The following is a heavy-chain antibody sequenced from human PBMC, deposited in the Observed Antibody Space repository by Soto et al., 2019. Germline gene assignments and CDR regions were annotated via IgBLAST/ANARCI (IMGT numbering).Heavy chain of an antibody. CDR2: INHRGSA. CDR1: CESFIGYY. Sequence: QVHLQQWGAGLLKPSETLSLTCAVYCESFIGYYWTWIRQPPGKGLEWIGEINHRGSANYNPSLKSRVTISVDTSNNQFALKFSSVTAADTSVYYCARTDIVTTNCFDPWGQGTLVTVSS. J-gene: IGHJ5*02. V-gene: IGHV4-34*02. CDR3: ARTDIVTTNCFDP. D-gene: IGHD5-12*01.